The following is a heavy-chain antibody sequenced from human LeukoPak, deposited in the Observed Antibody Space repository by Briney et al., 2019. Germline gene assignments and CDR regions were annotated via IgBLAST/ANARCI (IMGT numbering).Heavy chain of an antibody. V-gene: IGHV4-61*02. J-gene: IGHJ4*02. CDR2: ILTSVNT. Sequence: PSQTLSLTCTVSGGSISSGSHYWSWIRQPAGKGLEWIGRILTSVNTNYNPSLKSRVAISLDTSKNQFSLKLSSVTAADTAVYYCARGNLATGTFYFDYWGQGTLATVSS. D-gene: IGHD6-13*01. CDR1: GGSISSGSHY. CDR3: ARGNLATGTFYFDY.